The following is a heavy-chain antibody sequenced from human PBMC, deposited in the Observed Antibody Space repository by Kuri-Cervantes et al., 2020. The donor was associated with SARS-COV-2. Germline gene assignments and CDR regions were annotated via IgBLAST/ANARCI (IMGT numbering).Heavy chain of an antibody. Sequence: ETLSLTCAASGFTFSSYWMSWVRQAPGKGLEWVANIKQDGSEKYYVDSVKGRFTISRDNAKNSLYLQMNSLRAEDTAVYYCARENFDWLLMGNYYYMDVWGKGTTVTVSS. CDR2: IKQDGSEK. CDR3: ARENFDWLLMGNYYYMDV. CDR1: GFTFSSYW. V-gene: IGHV3-7*01. J-gene: IGHJ6*03. D-gene: IGHD3-9*01.